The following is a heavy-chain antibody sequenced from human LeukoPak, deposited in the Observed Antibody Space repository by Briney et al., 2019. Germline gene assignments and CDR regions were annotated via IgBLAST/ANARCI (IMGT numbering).Heavy chain of an antibody. Sequence: PGGSLRLSCAASGFTFSSYWMHWVRQAPGKGLVWVTRISNDGSSTSYADSVKGRFTISRDNARNTLYLQMNSLRAEDTALYYCARVGSGTTRDYWGQGTLVTVSS. CDR3: ARVGSGTTRDY. CDR1: GFTFSSYW. CDR2: ISNDGSST. D-gene: IGHD1-14*01. V-gene: IGHV3-74*01. J-gene: IGHJ4*02.